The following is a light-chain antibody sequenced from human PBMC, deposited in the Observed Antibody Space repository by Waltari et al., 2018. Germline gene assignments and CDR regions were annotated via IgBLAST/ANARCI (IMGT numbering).Light chain of an antibody. CDR2: EVN. CDR3: CSYGGTNTV. Sequence: QSALTQPPSASGSPGQSVTISCTASDSDVGGHRYVSWYQQHPGKVPKLIIYEVNKRPSGVPDRFSASMSGTTASLTISGLQAGDEADYYCCSYGGTNTVFGGGTRLTVL. J-gene: IGLJ2*01. CDR1: DSDVGGHRY. V-gene: IGLV2-8*01.